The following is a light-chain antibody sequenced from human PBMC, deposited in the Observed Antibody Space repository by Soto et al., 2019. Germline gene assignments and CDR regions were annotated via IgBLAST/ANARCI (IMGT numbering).Light chain of an antibody. Sequence: YELTQPPSVSVSPGQTATITCSGDKLGDKYSCWYQQRPGQSPVLVIYEDGKRPSGIPERFSGFNSGNTATLTISGTQAMDEADYYCQAWDSSTVVFGGGTKLTVL. CDR2: EDG. J-gene: IGLJ2*01. CDR1: KLGDKY. V-gene: IGLV3-1*01. CDR3: QAWDSSTVV.